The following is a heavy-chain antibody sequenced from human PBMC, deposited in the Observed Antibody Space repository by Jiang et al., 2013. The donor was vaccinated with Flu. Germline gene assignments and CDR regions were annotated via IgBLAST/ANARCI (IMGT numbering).Heavy chain of an antibody. D-gene: IGHD6-13*01. CDR2: INHSGST. Sequence: LLKPSETLSLTCAVYGGSFSGYYWSWIRQPPGKGLEWIGEINHSGSTNYNPSLKSRVTISVDTSKNQFSLKLSSVTAADTAVYYCARLPAVYSTLAFDIWGQGTMVTV. CDR3: ARLPAVYSTLAFDI. V-gene: IGHV4-34*01. CDR1: GGSFSGYY. J-gene: IGHJ3*02.